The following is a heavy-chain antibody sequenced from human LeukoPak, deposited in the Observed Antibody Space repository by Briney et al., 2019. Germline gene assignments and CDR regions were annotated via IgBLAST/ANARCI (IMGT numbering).Heavy chain of an antibody. Sequence: GGSLRLSCEASGFTFSNYWMHWVRQVAGRGLVWVSRINGDGSSTTYADSVKGRFTISRDNAKNSLYLQLNSLRAEDTAVYYCVKDQREAYGSGWSRDFDYWGQGTLVTVSS. J-gene: IGHJ4*02. D-gene: IGHD6-19*01. V-gene: IGHV3-74*01. CDR2: INGDGSST. CDR1: GFTFSNYW. CDR3: VKDQREAYGSGWSRDFDY.